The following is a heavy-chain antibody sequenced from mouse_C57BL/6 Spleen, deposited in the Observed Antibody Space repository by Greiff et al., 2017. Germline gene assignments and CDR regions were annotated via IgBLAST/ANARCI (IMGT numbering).Heavy chain of an antibody. CDR2: IDPETGGT. J-gene: IGHJ3*01. CDR1: GYTFTDYE. CDR3: TRSFYYDYDEGFAY. V-gene: IGHV1-15*01. D-gene: IGHD2-4*01. Sequence: VQLQQSGAELVRPGASVTLSCKASGYTFTDYEMHWVKQTPVHGLEWIGAIDPETGGTAYNQKFKGKAILTADKSSSTAYMELRSLTSEDSAVYYCTRSFYYDYDEGFAYWGQGTLVTVSA.